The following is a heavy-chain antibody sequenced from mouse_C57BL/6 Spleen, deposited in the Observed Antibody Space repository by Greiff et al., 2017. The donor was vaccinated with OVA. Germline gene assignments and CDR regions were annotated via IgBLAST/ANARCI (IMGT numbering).Heavy chain of an antibody. V-gene: IGHV1-69*01. J-gene: IGHJ1*03. CDR1: GYTFTSYW. Sequence: QVQLKQPGAELVMPGASVKLSCKASGYTFTSYWMHWVKQRPGQGLEWIGEIDPSDSYTNYNQKFKGKSTLTVDKSSSTAYMQLSSLISEDSAVYCCARGYFDVWGTGTTVTVSS. CDR3: ARGYFDV. CDR2: IDPSDSYT.